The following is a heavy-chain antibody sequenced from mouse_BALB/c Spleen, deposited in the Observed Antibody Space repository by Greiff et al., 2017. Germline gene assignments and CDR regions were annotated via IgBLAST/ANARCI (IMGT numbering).Heavy chain of an antibody. Sequence: EVKLVESGGGLVQPGGSMKLSCVASGFTFSNYWMNWVRQSPEKGLEWVAEIRLKSNNYATHYAESVKGRFTISRDDSKSSVYLQMNNLRAEDTGIYYCTSYYDYLYYYAMDYWGQGTSVTVSS. CDR1: GFTFSNYW. V-gene: IGHV6-6*02. CDR2: IRLKSNNYAT. D-gene: IGHD2-4*01. CDR3: TSYYDYLYYYAMDY. J-gene: IGHJ4*01.